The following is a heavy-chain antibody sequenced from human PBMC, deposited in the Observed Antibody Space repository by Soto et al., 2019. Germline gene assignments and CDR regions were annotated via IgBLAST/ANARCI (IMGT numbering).Heavy chain of an antibody. CDR1: GFTFSDYE. Sequence: PXGSLRLSLAASGFTFSDYEMSWIRQAPGKGLEWVSYISSSSSYTNYADSVKGRFTISRDNDKNSLYLQMNSLRAEDTAVYYCARDPVHYFDDWGQGTLVTVSS. J-gene: IGHJ4*02. CDR2: ISSSSSYT. CDR3: ARDPVHYFDD. V-gene: IGHV3-11*06.